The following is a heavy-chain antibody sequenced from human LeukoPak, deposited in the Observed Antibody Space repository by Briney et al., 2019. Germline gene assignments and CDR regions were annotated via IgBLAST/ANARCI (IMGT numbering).Heavy chain of an antibody. CDR1: GVSISSYY. Sequence: SETLSLTCTVSGVSISSYYWSWIRQPPGKGLEWIGYIYYSGSTNYNPSLKSRVTISVDTSKNQFSLKLSSVTAADTAVYYCARCKGSNFYYYYYMDVWGKGTTVTVSS. V-gene: IGHV4-59*01. J-gene: IGHJ6*03. D-gene: IGHD2/OR15-2a*01. CDR3: ARCKGSNFYYYYYMDV. CDR2: IYYSGST.